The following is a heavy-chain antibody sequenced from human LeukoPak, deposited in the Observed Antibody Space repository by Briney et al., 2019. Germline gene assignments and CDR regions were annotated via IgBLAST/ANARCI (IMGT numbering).Heavy chain of an antibody. J-gene: IGHJ4*02. CDR3: AQEIVGGAPGVVDY. D-gene: IGHD1-26*01. Sequence: PGGSLRLSCAASGFTFRTYSMNWVRQAPGKGLEWISYISTSGDTIYYADSVKGRFTISRDNAKNSLFLQMNSLRAEDTAVYYCAQEIVGGAPGVVDYWGQGTLVTVSS. CDR1: GFTFRTYS. V-gene: IGHV3-48*04. CDR2: ISTSGDTI.